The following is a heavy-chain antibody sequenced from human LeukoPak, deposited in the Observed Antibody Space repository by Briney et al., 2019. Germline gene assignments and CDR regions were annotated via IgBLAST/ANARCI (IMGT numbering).Heavy chain of an antibody. CDR3: TTYLTVTTYFYFDY. V-gene: IGHV3-15*01. J-gene: IGHJ4*02. D-gene: IGHD4-17*01. CDR2: IKSKTDGGTT. CDR1: GFTFSSYA. Sequence: PGGSLRLSCAASGFTFSSYAMSWVRQAPGKGLEWVGRIKSKTDGGTTDYAAPVKGRFTISRDDSKNTLYLQMNSLKTEDTAVYYCTTYLTVTTYFYFDYWGQGTLVTVSS.